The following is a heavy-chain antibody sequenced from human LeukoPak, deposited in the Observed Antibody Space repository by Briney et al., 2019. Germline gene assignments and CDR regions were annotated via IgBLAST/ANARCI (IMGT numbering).Heavy chain of an antibody. D-gene: IGHD3-16*01. CDR2: ISRDGNII. CDR3: ARYVLLMDY. J-gene: IGHJ4*02. Sequence: GGSLRLSCAASGFIFSDHHMSWVRQVPGKGLEWLAYISRDGNIIVYADSVKGRFIISRDNAKQSVYLEMTSLRPEDTAVYYCARYVLLMDYWGQGTLVTVSS. CDR1: GFIFSDHH. V-gene: IGHV3-11*01.